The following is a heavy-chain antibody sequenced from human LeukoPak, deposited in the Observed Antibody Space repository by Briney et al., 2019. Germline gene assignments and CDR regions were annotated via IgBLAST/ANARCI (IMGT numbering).Heavy chain of an antibody. J-gene: IGHJ4*02. CDR1: GFTFSNYF. CDR2: IRYDGSNK. D-gene: IGHD3-22*01. V-gene: IGHV3-30*02. Sequence: TGGSLRLSCATSGFTFSNYFMAWVRQAPGKGLEWVAFIRYDGSNKYYADSVKGRFTISRDNSKNTLYLQMNSLRAEDTAVYYCAKDSAYYYDGSGYYYDWGQGTLVTVSS. CDR3: AKDSAYYYDGSGYYYD.